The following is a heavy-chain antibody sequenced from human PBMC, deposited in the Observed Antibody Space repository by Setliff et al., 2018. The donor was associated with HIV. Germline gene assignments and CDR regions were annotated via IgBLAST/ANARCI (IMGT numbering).Heavy chain of an antibody. CDR1: GGSFSGYY. D-gene: IGHD6-13*01. Sequence: SETLSLTCAVYGGSFSGYYWSWIRQPPGKGLEWIGEINQSGSTNHNPSLKSRVTISVDTSKNQLSLKLSSVTAADTAMYYCARDGGSSWPFDYWGQGTLVTVSS. CDR2: INQSGST. J-gene: IGHJ4*02. CDR3: ARDGGSSWPFDY. V-gene: IGHV4-34*01.